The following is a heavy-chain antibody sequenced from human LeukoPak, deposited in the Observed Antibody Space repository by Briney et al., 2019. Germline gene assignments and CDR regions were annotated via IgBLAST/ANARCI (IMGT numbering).Heavy chain of an antibody. CDR3: ANHPGGYCSGGSCYTFDY. Sequence: PGGSLRLSCAASGFTFSSYAMHWVRQAPGKGLGWLAVISYDGSNKYYADSVKGRFTISRDNSKNTLYLQMNSLRAEDTAVYYCANHPGGYCSGGSCYTFDYWGQGTLVTVSS. V-gene: IGHV3-30-3*01. J-gene: IGHJ4*02. CDR2: ISYDGSNK. CDR1: GFTFSSYA. D-gene: IGHD2-15*01.